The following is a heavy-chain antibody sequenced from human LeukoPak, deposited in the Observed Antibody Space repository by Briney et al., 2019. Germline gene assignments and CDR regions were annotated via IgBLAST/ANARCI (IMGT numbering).Heavy chain of an antibody. D-gene: IGHD2-2*01. J-gene: IGHJ4*02. CDR3: ARDCTSCYPY. CDR1: GFXFSSYE. Sequence: GGSLRLSCAASGFXFSSYEINWVRQAPGKGLEWVSYISSSGSTTHYADSVKGRFTISRDNATNSLYLQMNSLRAEDTAVYYCARDCTSCYPYWGQGTLVTVSS. V-gene: IGHV3-48*03. CDR2: ISSSGSTT.